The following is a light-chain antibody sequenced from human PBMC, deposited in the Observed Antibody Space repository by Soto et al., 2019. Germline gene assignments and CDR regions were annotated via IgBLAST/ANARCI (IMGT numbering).Light chain of an antibody. J-gene: IGKJ2*01. V-gene: IGKV1-6*01. CDR3: QQYYSFPPT. Sequence: AIQMTQSPSSLSASVGDRVTITCRASQDIRYGLSWYQQKPGKAPKLLIYAASSLQRGVPSRFSGSGSGTDFTLTISSLQPEDFATYYCQQYYSFPPTFGQGTKVDIK. CDR2: AAS. CDR1: QDIRYG.